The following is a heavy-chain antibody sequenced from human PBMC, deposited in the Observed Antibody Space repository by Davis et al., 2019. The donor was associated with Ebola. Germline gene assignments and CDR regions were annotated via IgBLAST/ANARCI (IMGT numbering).Heavy chain of an antibody. V-gene: IGHV4-39*01. J-gene: IGHJ6*02. CDR3: VVVVAATPDYYYGMDV. CDR2: IYYSGST. D-gene: IGHD2-15*01. CDR1: GGSISSYY. Sequence: PSETLSLTCTVSGGSISSYYWGWIRQPPGKGLEWIGSIYYSGSTYYNPSLKSRVTISVDTSKNQFSLKLSSVTAADTAVYYCVVVVAATPDYYYGMDVWGQGTTVTVSS.